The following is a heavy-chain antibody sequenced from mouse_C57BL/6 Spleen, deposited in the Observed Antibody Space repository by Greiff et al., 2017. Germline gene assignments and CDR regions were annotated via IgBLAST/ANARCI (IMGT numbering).Heavy chain of an antibody. CDR2: ILTGSGST. D-gene: IGHD1-1*01. CDR1: GYTFTGYW. Sequence: VQLQQSGAELMKPGASVKLSCKATGYTFTGYWIEWVKQRPGHGLEWIGEILTGSGSTTYNEKFKGKATFTADTSSNTADMQLSSLTTEDAAIYYCARELRSFYAMDYWGQGTSVTVSS. J-gene: IGHJ4*01. V-gene: IGHV1-9*01. CDR3: ARELRSFYAMDY.